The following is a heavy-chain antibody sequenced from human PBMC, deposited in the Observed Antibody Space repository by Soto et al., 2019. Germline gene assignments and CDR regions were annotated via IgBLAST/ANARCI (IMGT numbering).Heavy chain of an antibody. CDR3: ARDPQHIAAAGTFPYYYGMDV. V-gene: IGHV1-69*13. CDR2: IIPIFGTA. CDR1: GGTFSSYA. J-gene: IGHJ6*02. Sequence: SVKVSCKASGGTFSSYAISWVRQAPGQGLEWMGGIIPIFGTANYAQKFQGRVTITADESTSTAYMELSSLRSEDTAVYYCARDPQHIAAAGTFPYYYGMDVWGQGTTVTVSS. D-gene: IGHD6-13*01.